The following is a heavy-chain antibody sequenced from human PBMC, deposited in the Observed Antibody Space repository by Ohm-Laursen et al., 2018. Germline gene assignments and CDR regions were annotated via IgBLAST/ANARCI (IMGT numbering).Heavy chain of an antibody. V-gene: IGHV3-9*01. CDR1: GFTFDDYA. J-gene: IGHJ4*02. CDR3: AKLVATTDNLDY. D-gene: IGHD5-12*01. Sequence: SLRLSCAASGFTFDDYAMHWVRQTPGKGLEWVSGISWNSGSIGYADSVKGRFTISRDNAKNSLYLQMDSLRAEDTALYYCAKLVATTDNLDYWGQGTLVTVSS. CDR2: ISWNSGSI.